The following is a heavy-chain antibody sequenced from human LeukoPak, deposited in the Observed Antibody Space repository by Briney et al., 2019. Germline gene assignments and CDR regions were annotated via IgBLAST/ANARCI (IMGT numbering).Heavy chain of an antibody. Sequence: PSQTLSLTCTVSRGSISSGGYYCSWIRQHPGKGLEWIGYIYYSGNTYYNPSLKSRVTISVDTSKNQFSLKLSSVTAADTAVYFCAREARVDRALDIWGQGTMVTVSA. D-gene: IGHD3-9*01. CDR1: RGSISSGGYY. V-gene: IGHV4-31*03. J-gene: IGHJ3*02. CDR2: IYYSGNT. CDR3: AREARVDRALDI.